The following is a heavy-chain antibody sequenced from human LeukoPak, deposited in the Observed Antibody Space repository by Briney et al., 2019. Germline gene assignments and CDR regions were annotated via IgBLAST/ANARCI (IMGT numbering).Heavy chain of an antibody. CDR3: ARGGGSWYTSQDY. Sequence: SETLSLTCAVYGGSFSVYYWSWIRQPPGKGLEWIGEINHSGSTNYNPSLKSRVTISVDTSKNQFSLKLSSVTAADTAVYYCARGGGSWYTSQDYWGQGTLVTVSS. CDR1: GGSFSVYY. V-gene: IGHV4-34*01. J-gene: IGHJ4*02. CDR2: INHSGST. D-gene: IGHD6-13*01.